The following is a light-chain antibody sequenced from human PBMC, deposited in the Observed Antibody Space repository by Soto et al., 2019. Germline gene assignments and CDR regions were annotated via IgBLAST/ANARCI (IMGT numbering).Light chain of an antibody. Sequence: DIQMTQSPSTLPASVGDRVTITCRASQSVHSWLAWYQQKAGEAPKLLIYKATTLQSGVPSRFSGSGSGTEFSLTISRLQPDDFATDFCQQYDRSSSFGQGTRLEI. J-gene: IGKJ2*01. CDR1: QSVHSW. V-gene: IGKV1-5*03. CDR2: KAT. CDR3: QQYDRSSS.